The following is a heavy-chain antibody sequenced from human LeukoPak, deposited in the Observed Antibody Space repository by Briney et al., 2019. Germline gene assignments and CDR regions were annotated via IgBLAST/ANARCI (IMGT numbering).Heavy chain of an antibody. D-gene: IGHD3-22*01. V-gene: IGHV3-23*01. CDR2: ISGGGDGT. Sequence: GGTLRLSCAASGFTFSSYGMGWVRQAPGKGLEWVSSISGGGDGTYYADSVKGRFTISRDNAKNSLYLQMNSLRAEDTAVYYCARDPTYYYDSSGYYYFDYWGQGTLVTVSS. CDR3: ARDPTYYYDSSGYYYFDY. J-gene: IGHJ4*02. CDR1: GFTFSSYG.